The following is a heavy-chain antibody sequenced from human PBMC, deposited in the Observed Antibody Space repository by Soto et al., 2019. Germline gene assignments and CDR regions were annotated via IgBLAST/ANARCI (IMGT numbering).Heavy chain of an antibody. CDR1: GFIFSSYG. CDR3: AEYSDYGDHGDWLDP. V-gene: IGHV3-30*18. CDR2: ISYHGVNK. D-gene: IGHD4-17*01. Sequence: QVQLVESGGGVVQPGRSLRLSCAASGFIFSSYGMHWVRQAPGKGPEWVAVISYHGVNKYYADSVKGRFTISRDNSENTVYLQMNSLRPEDTAVYYCAEYSDYGDHGDWLDPWGQGTLVIVSS. J-gene: IGHJ5*02.